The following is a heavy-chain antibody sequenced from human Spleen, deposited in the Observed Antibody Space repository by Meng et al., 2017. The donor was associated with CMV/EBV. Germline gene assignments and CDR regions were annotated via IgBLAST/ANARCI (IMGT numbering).Heavy chain of an antibody. Sequence: SCAASGFTFSDYYMTWVRQAPGQGLEWVSVIYSGGATYYADSVKGRFIISRDNSKNTLYLQMNSLRAEDTAVYYCARGLLLVGDHFDYWGEGTLVTVSS. CDR2: IYSGGAT. CDR1: GFTFSDYY. CDR3: ARGLLLVGDHFDY. J-gene: IGHJ4*02. V-gene: IGHV3-53*01. D-gene: IGHD2-21*02.